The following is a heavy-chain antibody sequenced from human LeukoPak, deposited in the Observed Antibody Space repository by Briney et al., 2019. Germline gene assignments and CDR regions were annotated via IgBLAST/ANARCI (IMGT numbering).Heavy chain of an antibody. CDR2: INHSGST. D-gene: IGHD1-26*01. Sequence: SETLSLTCAVYGGSFSGYYWSWIRQPPGKGLEWIGEINHSGSTNYNPSLKSRVTISVDTSKNQFSLKLSSVTAADTAVYYCARTPVVGVTGATTGAGYYYYYYGMDVWGQGTTVTVSS. CDR3: ARTPVVGVTGATTGAGYYYYYYGMDV. J-gene: IGHJ6*02. CDR1: GGSFSGYY. V-gene: IGHV4-34*01.